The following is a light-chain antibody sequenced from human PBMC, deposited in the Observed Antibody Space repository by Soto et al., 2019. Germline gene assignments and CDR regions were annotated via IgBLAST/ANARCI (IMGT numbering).Light chain of an antibody. CDR1: QSVSSN. J-gene: IGKJ1*01. CDR2: AAS. V-gene: IGKV3-20*01. Sequence: VVLTESPGTLTLSPRETATLSSRASQSVSSNVAWYQQKPGQAPRLLIYAASRRATGIPDRFSGSGSGTDFTLTISRLEPEDFAVYCCQQYGSSPWTFGQGTKVDI. CDR3: QQYGSSPWT.